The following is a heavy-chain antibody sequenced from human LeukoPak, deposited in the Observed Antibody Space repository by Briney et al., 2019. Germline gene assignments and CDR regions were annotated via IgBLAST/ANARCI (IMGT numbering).Heavy chain of an antibody. V-gene: IGHV4-59*08. D-gene: IGHD2-8*01. CDR2: IYYSGST. Sequence: SETLSLTCTVSGGSISSYYWSWIRQPPGKGLEWIGYIYYSGSTNYNPSLKRRVTISVDTSKNQFSLKLSSVTAADTAVYYCARHWGTINNWFDPWGQGTLVTVSS. CDR3: ARHWGTINNWFDP. CDR1: GGSISSYY. J-gene: IGHJ5*02.